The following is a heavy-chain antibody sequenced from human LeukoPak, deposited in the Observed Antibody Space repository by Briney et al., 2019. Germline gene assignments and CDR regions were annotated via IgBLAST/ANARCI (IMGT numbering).Heavy chain of an antibody. Sequence: GGSLRLSCEASGFTFSSISMNWVRQAPGKGLEGVSSISPDGETTYHADSVKGRFTTSRDNAKSSLYLQMNSLRAEDTALYYCTRDLPVPSLVRGIIIYGLIDYWGQGTLVTVSS. CDR3: TRDLPVPSLVRGIIIYGLIDY. J-gene: IGHJ4*02. CDR1: GFTFSSIS. V-gene: IGHV3-21*06. CDR2: ISPDGETT. D-gene: IGHD3-10*01.